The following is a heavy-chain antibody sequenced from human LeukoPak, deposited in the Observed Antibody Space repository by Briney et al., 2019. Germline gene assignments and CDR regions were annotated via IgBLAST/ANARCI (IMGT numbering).Heavy chain of an antibody. J-gene: IGHJ4*02. D-gene: IGHD4-4*01. Sequence: PGGSLRLSCAASGFTFSSYWMHWVRQAPGKALVWVSYINTDGSRTSYADSVKGRFTISRDNAKNTLYLQMNSLRAEDTAVYYCVRDDDYSNYDLDYWGQGTLVTVSS. CDR2: INTDGSRT. V-gene: IGHV3-74*01. CDR3: VRDDDYSNYDLDY. CDR1: GFTFSSYW.